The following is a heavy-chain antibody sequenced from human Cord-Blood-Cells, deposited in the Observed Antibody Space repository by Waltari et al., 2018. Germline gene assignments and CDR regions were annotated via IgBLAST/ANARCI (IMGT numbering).Heavy chain of an antibody. Sequence: QVQLQQWGAGLLKPSETLSLTCAVYGGSFSGYYWSWIRQPPGKGLEWSGEINHSGSNNYTPSLKSRVTISVDTSKNQFSLKLSSVTAADTAVYYCARVRGVVIAIDYWGQGTLVTVSS. V-gene: IGHV4-34*01. D-gene: IGHD2-21*01. J-gene: IGHJ4*02. CDR1: GGSFSGYY. CDR2: INHSGSN. CDR3: ARVRGVVIAIDY.